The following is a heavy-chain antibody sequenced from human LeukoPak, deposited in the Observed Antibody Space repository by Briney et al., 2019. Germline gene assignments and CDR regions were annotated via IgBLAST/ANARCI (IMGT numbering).Heavy chain of an antibody. J-gene: IGHJ4*02. CDR2: ISSSSSYI. CDR1: GFTFSPYN. V-gene: IGHV3-21*01. CDR3: ARGGGYCGGDCYGIDY. D-gene: IGHD2-21*01. Sequence: GXXXRLACAASGFTFSPYNMNWVRQAPGKGLXXVSAISSSSSYIHYADSVKGRFTISRDNAKNSLYLQMNSLRAEDTAVYYCARGGGYCGGDCYGIDYWGQGTLVTVSS.